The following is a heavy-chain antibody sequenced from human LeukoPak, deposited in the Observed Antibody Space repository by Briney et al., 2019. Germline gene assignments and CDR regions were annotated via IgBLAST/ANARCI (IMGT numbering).Heavy chain of an antibody. D-gene: IGHD5-24*01. CDR3: ARDVRRFDAFDI. CDR2: ISSSGSTI. V-gene: IGHV3-48*04. J-gene: IGHJ3*02. Sequence: PGGSLRLSCAGSGFTFSSYGMSWVRQAPGRGLEWVSYISSSGSTIYYADSVKGRFTISRDNAKNSLYLQMNSLRAEDTAVYYCARDVRRFDAFDIWGQGTMVTVSS. CDR1: GFTFSSYG.